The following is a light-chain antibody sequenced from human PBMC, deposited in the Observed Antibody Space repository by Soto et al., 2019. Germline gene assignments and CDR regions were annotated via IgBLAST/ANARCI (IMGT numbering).Light chain of an antibody. J-gene: IGLJ3*02. CDR2: EGS. CDR3: SSYTSTSTLWL. CDR1: SSDVGGYKY. V-gene: IGLV2-14*01. Sequence: QSALTQPASVSGSPGQSITISCTGTSSDVGGYKYVSWYQKHPDKAPKVIIFEGSSRPSGVSNRFSGSKSGNTASLTISGLQAEDEADYYCSSYTSTSTLWLFGGGTKLTVL.